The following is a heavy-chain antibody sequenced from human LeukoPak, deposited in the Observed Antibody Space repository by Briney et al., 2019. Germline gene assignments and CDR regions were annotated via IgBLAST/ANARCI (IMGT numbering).Heavy chain of an antibody. V-gene: IGHV1-46*01. CDR3: ARGPPRIAVAAYYFDY. Sequence: GASVKVSCKASGYTFTSYYMHWVRQAPGQGLEWMGIINPSGGSTSYAQKFQGRVTMTRDTSTSTVYMELSSLRSEDTAVYYCARGPPRIAVAAYYFDYWGQGTLVTVSS. CDR2: INPSGGST. CDR1: GYTFTSYY. J-gene: IGHJ4*02. D-gene: IGHD6-19*01.